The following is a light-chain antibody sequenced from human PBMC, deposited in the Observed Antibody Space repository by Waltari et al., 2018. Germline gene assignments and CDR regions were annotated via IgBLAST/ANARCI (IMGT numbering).Light chain of an antibody. J-gene: IGLJ1*01. Sequence: SYELTQPPSVSVSPGQTASITCSGDKLGDKYACWYQQKPGQSPVLVIYQDTKRPSGIPERFSGSHSGNTATLTISGTQAMDEADYYCQAWDRGTGVFGTGTKVTVL. V-gene: IGLV3-1*01. CDR3: QAWDRGTGV. CDR2: QDT. CDR1: KLGDKY.